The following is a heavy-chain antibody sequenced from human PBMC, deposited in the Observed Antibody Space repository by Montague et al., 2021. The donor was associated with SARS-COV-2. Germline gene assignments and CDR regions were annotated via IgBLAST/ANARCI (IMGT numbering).Heavy chain of an antibody. CDR1: GGSFSDYY. CDR2: INHSGST. CDR3: ARGPRITMIVVVITDIWFDP. V-gene: IGHV4-34*01. Sequence: SETLSLTCAVSGGSFSDYYWSWIRQPPGKRLEWIGEINHSGSTNYNPSLKSRVTTSVDTSKNQFSLKLTSVTAADTAVYYCARGPRITMIVVVITDIWFDPWGQGTLVTVSS. D-gene: IGHD3-22*01. J-gene: IGHJ5*02.